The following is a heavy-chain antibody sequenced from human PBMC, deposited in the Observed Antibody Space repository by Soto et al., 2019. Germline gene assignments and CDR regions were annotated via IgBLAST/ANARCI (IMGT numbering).Heavy chain of an antibody. CDR2: IYYSGST. V-gene: IGHV4-39*01. CDR3: ARQSPYQLPIEDNWFDP. CDR1: GGSISSSSYY. Sequence: QLQLQESGPGLVKPSETLSLTCTVSGGSISSSSYYWGWIRQPPGKGLEWIGSIYYSGSTYYNPSLKSRVTISVDTSKNQFSLKLSSVTAADTAVYYCARQSPYQLPIEDNWFDPWGQGTLVTVSS. J-gene: IGHJ5*02. D-gene: IGHD2-2*01.